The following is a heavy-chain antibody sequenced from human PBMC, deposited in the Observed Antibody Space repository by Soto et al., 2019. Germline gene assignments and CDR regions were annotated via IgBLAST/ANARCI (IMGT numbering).Heavy chain of an antibody. V-gene: IGHV1-69*01. CDR1: GG. CDR2: FMPLFGTA. D-gene: IGHD2-21*02. Sequence: QVQLVQSGAEVKKPGSSVRVSCKASGGINWVRQAPGHGLEWMGGFMPLFGTADYAQRFQGRVTITADELTTTSYMELRSLRSEDKAVYYCAKRAYCGGDCFAFDVWGQGTSVTVSS. CDR3: AKRAYCGGDCFAFDV. J-gene: IGHJ3*01.